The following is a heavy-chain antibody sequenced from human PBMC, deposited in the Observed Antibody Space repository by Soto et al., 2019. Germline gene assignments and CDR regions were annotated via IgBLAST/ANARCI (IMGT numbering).Heavy chain of an antibody. CDR1: GGSISSGGYY. D-gene: IGHD3-3*01. V-gene: IGHV4-31*03. J-gene: IGHJ5*02. CDR3: ARVERDWFDP. CDR2: IYYSGST. Sequence: SETLSLTCTVSGGSISSGGYYWSWIRQHPGKGLEWIGYIYYSGSTYYNPSLKSRVTISVDTSKNQFSLKLSSVTAADTAVYYCARVERDWFDPWGQGTLVTVSP.